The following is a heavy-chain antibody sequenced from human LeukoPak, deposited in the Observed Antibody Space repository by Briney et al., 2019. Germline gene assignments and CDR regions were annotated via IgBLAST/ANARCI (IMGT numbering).Heavy chain of an antibody. Sequence: SETLPHTRTVSGGSISSYFGSGIGQTPGKGLEWIGYIYYSGDTNYNPSLKSRVTISVDASKSQFSLTLRSVTAADTAIYFCARHLRLWATLPWFDPWAGRPLLTVSS. D-gene: IGHD2/OR15-2a*01. CDR3: ARHLRLWATLPWFDP. V-gene: IGHV4-59*08. J-gene: IGHJ5*02. CDR1: GGSISSYF. CDR2: IYYSGDT.